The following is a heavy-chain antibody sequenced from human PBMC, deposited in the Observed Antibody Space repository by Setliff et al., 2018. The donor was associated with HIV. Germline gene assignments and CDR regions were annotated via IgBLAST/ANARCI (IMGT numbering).Heavy chain of an antibody. Sequence: SVKVSCKASGGTFSSYAISWVRQAPGQGLEWMGGIIPIFGTANYAQKFQGRVTITADESTSTAYMELSSLRSEDTAVYYCANPPLKGHLGVGFDYWGQGTQVTVSS. D-gene: IGHD3-16*01. V-gene: IGHV1-69*13. CDR2: IIPIFGTA. CDR3: ANPPLKGHLGVGFDY. J-gene: IGHJ4*02. CDR1: GGTFSSYA.